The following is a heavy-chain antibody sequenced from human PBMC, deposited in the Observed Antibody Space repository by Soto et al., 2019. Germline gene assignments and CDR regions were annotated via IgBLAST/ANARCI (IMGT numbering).Heavy chain of an antibody. CDR1: GFSLSTSGVG. CDR2: IFWDDDK. Sequence: SGPTLVNPTQTLTLTCTFAGFSLSTSGVGVGWIRQPPGKALEWLGIIFWDDDKRYRPSPKSRLTITKDTSKNQLVLTMTNMDPVDTATYYCAHLPWKQLWPRAPVVNWGQGTPVTVS. J-gene: IGHJ4*02. V-gene: IGHV2-5*02. D-gene: IGHD5-18*01. CDR3: AHLPWKQLWPRAPVVN.